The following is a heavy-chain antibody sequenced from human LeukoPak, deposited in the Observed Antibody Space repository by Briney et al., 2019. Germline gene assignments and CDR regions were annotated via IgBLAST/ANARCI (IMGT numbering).Heavy chain of an antibody. J-gene: IGHJ4*02. Sequence: GGSLRLSCAASGFTFSSYAMSWVRQAPGKGLEWVSAISSSAYTTHYADSVKGRFTISRDNSKNTLYLQMNSLRAEDTAIYFCAKDATPRNSIWDHFDSWGQGTLVTVSS. V-gene: IGHV3-23*01. CDR3: AKDATPRNSIWDHFDS. D-gene: IGHD1-7*01. CDR2: ISSSAYTT. CDR1: GFTFSSYA.